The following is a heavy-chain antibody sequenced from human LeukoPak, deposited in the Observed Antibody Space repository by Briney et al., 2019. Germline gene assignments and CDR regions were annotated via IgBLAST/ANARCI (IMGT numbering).Heavy chain of an antibody. J-gene: IGHJ4*02. CDR3: AKGPLGYCNGGSCYSGFDH. Sequence: PGGSLRLSCAASGFTFSSYWMSWVRQAPGKGLEWVANIKQDGSEKYYADSVKGRFTISRDNSKNTLYLQMNSLRAEDTAVYYCAKGPLGYCNGGSCYSGFDHWGQGTLVTVSS. CDR1: GFTFSSYW. V-gene: IGHV3-7*01. CDR2: IKQDGSEK. D-gene: IGHD2-15*01.